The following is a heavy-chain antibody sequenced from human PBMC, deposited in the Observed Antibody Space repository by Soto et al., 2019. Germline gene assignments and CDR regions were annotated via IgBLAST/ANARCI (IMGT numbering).Heavy chain of an antibody. V-gene: IGHV1-18*01. CDR3: ARGVPFTVRGAVPFDY. CDR1: GYNFIDYG. Sequence: QAQLVQSGAEVKKPGASVKVSCKASGYNFIDYGISWVRQAPGQGLEWMGWISALNGDTTSAQKLQGRVTLAAVTSTNTASVELRRVKSDVTAVYFCARGVPFTVRGAVPFDYWGQGTLVTVSS. D-gene: IGHD3-10*01. CDR2: ISALNGDT. J-gene: IGHJ4*02.